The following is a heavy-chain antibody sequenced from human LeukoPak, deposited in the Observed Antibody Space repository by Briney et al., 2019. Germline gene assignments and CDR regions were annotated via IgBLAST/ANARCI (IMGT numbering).Heavy chain of an antibody. V-gene: IGHV4-59*01. Sequence: SETLSLTCTVSGVSITGYYWSWIRQPPGKGLEWISDIHSTGGTNDNPSPESRITLSVDTSRNQRSLKLSSVTAADTAVYYCARTVAHGYADHWGQGTPVPVSS. D-gene: IGHD5-12*01. CDR1: GVSITGYY. CDR2: IHSTGGT. CDR3: ARTVAHGYADH. J-gene: IGHJ4*02.